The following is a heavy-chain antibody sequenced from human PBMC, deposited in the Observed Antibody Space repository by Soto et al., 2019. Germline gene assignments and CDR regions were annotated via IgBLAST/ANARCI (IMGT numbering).Heavy chain of an antibody. Sequence: ASETLSLTCTVFGDSISNSNYYWGWIRQPPGKGLEWIGNIYYSGSTYYNPSLKSRVAISVDSSKNQFSLKVTSVTAVDTAVYFCARLNYYDSSGSNFDFWGQGTLVTVSS. CDR2: IYYSGST. CDR1: GDSISNSNYY. V-gene: IGHV4-39*01. CDR3: ARLNYYDSSGSNFDF. J-gene: IGHJ4*02. D-gene: IGHD3-22*01.